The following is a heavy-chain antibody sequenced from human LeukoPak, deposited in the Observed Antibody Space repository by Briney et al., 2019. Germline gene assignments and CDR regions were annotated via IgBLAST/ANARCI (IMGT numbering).Heavy chain of an antibody. CDR3: ARDRGDSTSWYVTDY. J-gene: IGHJ4*02. CDR1: GFTFSSFG. V-gene: IGHV3-33*01. CDR2: IWYDGSNK. D-gene: IGHD2-2*01. Sequence: GGSLRLSCAASGFTFSSFGMHWVRQAPGKGLEWVAVIWYDGSNKYYADSVKGRFTISRDNSKNALYLQVNSLRAEDTAVYYCARDRGDSTSWYVTDYWGQGTLVTVSS.